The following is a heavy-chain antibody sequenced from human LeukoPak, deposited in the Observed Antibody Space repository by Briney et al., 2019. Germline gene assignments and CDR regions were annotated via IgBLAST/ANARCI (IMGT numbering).Heavy chain of an antibody. V-gene: IGHV3-74*01. CDR3: ARGSGSYYYYMDV. Sequence: GGSLRLSCAASGFTFSSYWMHWVRQAPGKGLVWVSRINSDGSSTSYADSVKGRLTISRDNAKNTLYLQMNSLRAEDTAVYYCARGSGSYYYYMDVWGKGTTVTVSS. D-gene: IGHD3-10*01. J-gene: IGHJ6*03. CDR1: GFTFSSYW. CDR2: INSDGSST.